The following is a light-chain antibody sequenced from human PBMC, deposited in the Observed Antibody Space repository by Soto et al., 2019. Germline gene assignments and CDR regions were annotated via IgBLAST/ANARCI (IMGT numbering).Light chain of an antibody. CDR3: QQYETYSPWT. J-gene: IGKJ1*01. Sequence: IQMTQSPCSRSPSVVDRITITCPASQIIDTWLVWYQQKPGKAPKLLIYKASSLENGVPSRFSGSGSGTEFTLTISSLQPDDFATYYCQQYETYSPWTFGQGTKVDI. V-gene: IGKV1-5*03. CDR2: KAS. CDR1: QIIDTW.